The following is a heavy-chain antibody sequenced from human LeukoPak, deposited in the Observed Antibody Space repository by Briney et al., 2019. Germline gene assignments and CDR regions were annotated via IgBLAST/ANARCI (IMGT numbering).Heavy chain of an antibody. Sequence: SETLSLTCSVSGGSISSYYWNWIRQAPGKGLEWIGYINSGSTNYNPSLKSRVTISVDTSRDQFSLKLSSVTAADTAVYYCAREIRGYSAFWYLDNWGQRTLVTVSS. CDR1: GGSISSYY. CDR3: AREIRGYSAFWYLDN. V-gene: IGHV4-59*01. J-gene: IGHJ4*02. CDR2: INSGST. D-gene: IGHD5-18*01.